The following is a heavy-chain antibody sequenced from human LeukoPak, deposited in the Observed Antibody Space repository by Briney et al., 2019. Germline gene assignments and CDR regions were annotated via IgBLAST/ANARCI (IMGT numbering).Heavy chain of an antibody. CDR1: GGSISSYY. CDR3: AREEWLRGFDY. CDR2: IYTSGST. J-gene: IGHJ4*02. V-gene: IGHV4-4*07. Sequence: SETPSLTCTVSGGSISSYYWSWIRQPAGKGLEWNGRIYTSGSTNYNPSLKSRVTMSVDTSKNQFSLKLSSVTAADTAVYYCAREEWLRGFDYWGQGTLVTVSS. D-gene: IGHD5-12*01.